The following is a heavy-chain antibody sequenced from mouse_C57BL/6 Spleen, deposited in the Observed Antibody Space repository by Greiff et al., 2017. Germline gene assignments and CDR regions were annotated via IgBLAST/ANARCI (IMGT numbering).Heavy chain of an antibody. Sequence: QVQLQQPGAELVQPGASVKMSCKASGYTFTSYWMDWVKQRPGQGLEWIGNIYPSDSETHYNQKFKDKATLTVDKSSSTAYMQLSSLTSEDSAVYYCARGGYWGQGTTLTVSS. CDR1: GYTFTSYW. J-gene: IGHJ2*01. CDR3: ARGGY. CDR2: IYPSDSET. V-gene: IGHV1-61*01.